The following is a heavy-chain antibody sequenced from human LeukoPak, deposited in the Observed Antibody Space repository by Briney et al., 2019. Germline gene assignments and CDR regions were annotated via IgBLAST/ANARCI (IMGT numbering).Heavy chain of an antibody. CDR1: GFTFDDFA. D-gene: IGHD1-1*01. V-gene: IGHV3-20*04. Sequence: GGSLRLSCAVSGFTFDDFAMSWVRQTPGKGLEWVSRINWNGGSTGYADSVKGRFTISRDSAKDSLYLQMNSLRAEDTALYYCARVGNGFSASFYFDYWGQGTLVTVSS. CDR3: ARVGNGFSASFYFDY. J-gene: IGHJ4*02. CDR2: INWNGGST.